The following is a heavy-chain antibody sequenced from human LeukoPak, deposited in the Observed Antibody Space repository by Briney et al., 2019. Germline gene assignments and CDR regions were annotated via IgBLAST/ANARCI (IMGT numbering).Heavy chain of an antibody. CDR1: GGSFSGYY. D-gene: IGHD3-10*01. J-gene: IGHJ4*02. V-gene: IGHV4-34*01. Sequence: KPSETLSLTCAVYGGSFSGYYWSWIRQPPGKGLEWIGEINHSGSTNYNPSLKSRVTISVDTSKNQFSLKLSSVTAADTAVYYCARAQYYGSGKIDYWGQGTLVTVSS. CDR3: ARAQYYGSGKIDY. CDR2: INHSGST.